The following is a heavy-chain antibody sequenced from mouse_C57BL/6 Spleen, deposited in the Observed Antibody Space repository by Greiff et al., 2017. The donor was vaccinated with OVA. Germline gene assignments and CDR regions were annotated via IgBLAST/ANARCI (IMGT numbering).Heavy chain of an antibody. Sequence: QVQLQQPGAELVMPGASVKLSCKASGYTFTSYWMHWVKQRPGQGLEWIGEIDPSDSYTNYNQKFKGKSTLTVDKSSSTAYMQLSSLTSEDSAVYYCERRRYYWYFDVWGTGTTVTVSS. V-gene: IGHV1-69*01. CDR3: ERRRYYWYFDV. J-gene: IGHJ1*03. CDR1: GYTFTSYW. CDR2: IDPSDSYT.